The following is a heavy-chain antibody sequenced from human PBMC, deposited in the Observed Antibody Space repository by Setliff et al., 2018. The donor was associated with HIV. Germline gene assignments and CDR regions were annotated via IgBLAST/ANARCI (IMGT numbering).Heavy chain of an antibody. CDR2: INEDGSQK. J-gene: IGHJ3*02. CDR1: GFTSSTYW. V-gene: IGHV3-7*02. CDR3: TRVVGGKLYTSAFDI. Sequence: GGSLRLSCAASGFTSSTYWMSWVRQAPGKGLEWVANINEDGSQKYYVDSVKGRFTISRANAKNTVYLQMNSLRAEDTAVYYCTRVVGGKLYTSAFDIWAQGTMVTVSS. D-gene: IGHD4-4*01.